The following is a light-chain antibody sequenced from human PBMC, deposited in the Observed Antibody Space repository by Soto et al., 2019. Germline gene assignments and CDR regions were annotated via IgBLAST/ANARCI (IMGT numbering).Light chain of an antibody. J-gene: IGKJ4*01. CDR3: QKYKSAPPVT. CDR1: QGISNY. Sequence: DIQMTQSPSYLSASVGDRVTITCRASQGISNYLAWYQQKPGKVPKVLIYAASTLLSGVPSRFSGSGSGTDFTLTIRSLQPEDVATYYCQKYKSAPPVTFGGGTKVEIK. CDR2: AAS. V-gene: IGKV1-27*01.